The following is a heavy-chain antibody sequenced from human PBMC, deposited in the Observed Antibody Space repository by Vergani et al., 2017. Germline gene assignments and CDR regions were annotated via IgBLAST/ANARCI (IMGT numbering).Heavy chain of an antibody. V-gene: IGHV3-7*03. CDR2: IKQDGSEK. CDR1: GFTFSSYW. D-gene: IGHD3-10*01. J-gene: IGHJ6*03. Sequence: EVQLVESGGGLVQPGGSLRLSCAASGFTFSSYWMSWVRQAPGKALEWVANIKQDGSEKYYVDSVKGRFTISRDNAKNSLYLQMNSLRAEDTALYYCAKDGGSGSYSYYYMDVWGKGTTVTVSS. CDR3: AKDGGSGSYSYYYMDV.